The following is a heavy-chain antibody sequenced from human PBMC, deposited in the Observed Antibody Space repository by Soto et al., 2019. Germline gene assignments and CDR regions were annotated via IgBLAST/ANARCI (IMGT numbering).Heavy chain of an antibody. Sequence: SETLSLTCSVSGGSMSEYFGSWIRQSPGKGLEWIGYIYYLGSTDYNPSLKSRVTISVDTSKRQFSLRLTSVTAADTAVYFCAREKVGTTFFDNWGQGIQVTV. CDR1: GGSMSEYF. V-gene: IGHV4-59*01. J-gene: IGHJ4*02. D-gene: IGHD1-1*01. CDR3: AREKVGTTFFDN. CDR2: IYYLGST.